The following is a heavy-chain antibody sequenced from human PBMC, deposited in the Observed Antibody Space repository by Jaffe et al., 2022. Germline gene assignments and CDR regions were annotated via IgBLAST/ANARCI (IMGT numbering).Heavy chain of an antibody. D-gene: IGHD4-17*01. Sequence: EVQLVESGGGLVKPGGSLRLSCAASGFTFSSYSMNWVRQAPGKGLEWVSSISSSSSYIYYADSVKGRFTISRDNAKNSLYLQMNSLRAEDTAVYYCARAYDYGEYYFDYWGQGTLVTVSS. V-gene: IGHV3-21*01. J-gene: IGHJ4*02. CDR3: ARAYDYGEYYFDY. CDR1: GFTFSSYS. CDR2: ISSSSSYI.